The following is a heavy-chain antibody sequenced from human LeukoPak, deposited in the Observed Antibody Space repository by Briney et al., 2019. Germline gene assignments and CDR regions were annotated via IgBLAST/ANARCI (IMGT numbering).Heavy chain of an antibody. CDR3: ARDCTNGVCYVGYYCYYGMDV. Sequence: SQTLSLTCAISGDSVSSNSAAWNWIRQSPSRGLEWLGRTYYRSKWYNDYAVSVKSRITINPDTSKNQFSLQLNSVTPEDTAVYYCARDCTNGVCYVGYYCYYGMDVWGQGTTVTVSS. J-gene: IGHJ6*02. D-gene: IGHD2-8*01. CDR2: TYYRSKWYN. V-gene: IGHV6-1*01. CDR1: GDSVSSNSAA.